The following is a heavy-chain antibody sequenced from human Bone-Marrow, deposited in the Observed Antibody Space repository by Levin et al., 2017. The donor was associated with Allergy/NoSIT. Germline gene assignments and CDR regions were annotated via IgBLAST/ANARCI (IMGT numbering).Heavy chain of an antibody. CDR3: ARVRYSYGLYYMDV. D-gene: IGHD5-18*01. J-gene: IGHJ6*03. CDR1: GGSISSGGYY. Sequence: KASETLSLTCTVSGGSISSGGYYWSWIRQHPGKGLEWIGYIYYSGSTYYNPSLKSRVTISVDTSKNQFSLKLSSVTAADTAVYYCARVRYSYGLYYMDVWGKGTTVTVSS. V-gene: IGHV4-31*03. CDR2: IYYSGST.